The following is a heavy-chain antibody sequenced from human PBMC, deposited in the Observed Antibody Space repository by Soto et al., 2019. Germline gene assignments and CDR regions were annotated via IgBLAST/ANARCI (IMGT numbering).Heavy chain of an antibody. CDR1: GFTFSSYA. D-gene: IGHD2-15*01. CDR2: ISGSGGST. Sequence: PGGSLRLSCAASGFTFSSYAISWVRQAPGKGLEWVSAISGSGGSTYYADSVKGRFTISRDNSKNTLYLQMNSLRAEDTAVYYCAKDMSDCSGGSCYESGFDYWGQGTLVTVSS. V-gene: IGHV3-23*01. J-gene: IGHJ4*02. CDR3: AKDMSDCSGGSCYESGFDY.